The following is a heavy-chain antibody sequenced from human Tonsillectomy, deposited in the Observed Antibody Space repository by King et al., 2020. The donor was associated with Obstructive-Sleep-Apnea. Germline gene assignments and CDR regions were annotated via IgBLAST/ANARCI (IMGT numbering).Heavy chain of an antibody. Sequence: VQLVESGGGLVQPGGSLRLSCAASGFTFSSYDMHWVRQATGKGLEWVSAIGSAGDTFYSGSVKGRFTISRENAKNSLYLQMNSLRAGDTAVYYCARDRDAMDVWGQGTTVTVSS. CDR1: GFTFSSYD. CDR2: IGSAGDT. J-gene: IGHJ6*02. V-gene: IGHV3-13*01. CDR3: ARDRDAMDV. D-gene: IGHD3-10*01.